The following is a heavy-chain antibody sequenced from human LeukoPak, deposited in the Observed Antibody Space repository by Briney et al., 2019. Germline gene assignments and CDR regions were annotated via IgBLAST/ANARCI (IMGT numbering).Heavy chain of an antibody. CDR3: ARGGSSSWYMYRGPPDY. D-gene: IGHD6-13*01. J-gene: IGHJ4*02. Sequence: PSETLSLTCTVSGGSISSSSYYWGWIRQPPGKGLEWIGSIYYSGSTYYNPSLKSRVTISVDTSKNQFSLKLSSVTAADTAVYYCARGGSSSWYMYRGPPDYWGQGTLVTVSS. CDR2: IYYSGST. CDR1: GGSISSSSYY. V-gene: IGHV4-39*01.